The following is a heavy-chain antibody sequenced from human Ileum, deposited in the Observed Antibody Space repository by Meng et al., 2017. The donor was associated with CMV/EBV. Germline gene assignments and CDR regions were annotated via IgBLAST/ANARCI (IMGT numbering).Heavy chain of an antibody. CDR1: GGSISSGDYY. Sequence: QLQESGPGLGKPSQTLSPRCTVSGGSISSGDYYWSWIRQPPGKGLEWIGYIYYSGSTYYNPSLKSRVTISVDTSKNQFSLKLSSVTAADTAVYYCARQRGYCSGGSCYHFDYWGQGTLVTVSS. CDR2: IYYSGST. CDR3: ARQRGYCSGGSCYHFDY. D-gene: IGHD2-15*01. J-gene: IGHJ4*02. V-gene: IGHV4-30-4*08.